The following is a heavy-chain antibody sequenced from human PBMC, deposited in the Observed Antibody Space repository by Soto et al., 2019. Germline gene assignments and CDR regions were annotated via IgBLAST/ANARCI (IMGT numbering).Heavy chain of an antibody. Sequence: QVQLVESGGGVVQPGRSLRLSCAASGFTFSSYGMHWVRQAPGKGLEWVAVIWYDGSNKYYADSVKGRFTISRDNSKNTRYRQKTSLRAEDTAVNYCARDSRSGYYYNQQPYGMDVWGQGTTVTVSS. CDR1: GFTFSSYG. CDR2: IWYDGSNK. CDR3: ARDSRSGYYYNQQPYGMDV. J-gene: IGHJ6*02. V-gene: IGHV3-33*01. D-gene: IGHD3-22*01.